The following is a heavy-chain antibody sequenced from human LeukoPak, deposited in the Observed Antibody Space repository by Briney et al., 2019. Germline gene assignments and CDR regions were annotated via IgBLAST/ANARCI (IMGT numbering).Heavy chain of an antibody. CDR3: PKPLLTPGN. CDR1: GVVFAKYA. CDR2: ISASGADT. D-gene: IGHD4-23*01. Sequence: PGGSLRLSCTTSGVVFAKYAVAWVRQSPGKGLEWVSTISASGADTYYADSVRGRFTISRDNSRNALYLQLSRLRVDDTAFYYCPKPLLTPGNWGPGTLVTVSS. V-gene: IGHV3-23*01. J-gene: IGHJ4*02.